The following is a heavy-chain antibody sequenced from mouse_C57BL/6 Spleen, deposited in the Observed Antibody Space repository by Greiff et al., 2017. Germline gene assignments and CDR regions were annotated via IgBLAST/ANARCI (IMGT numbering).Heavy chain of an antibody. D-gene: IGHD3-2*02. J-gene: IGHJ2*01. V-gene: IGHV1-82*01. Sequence: QVQLQQSGPELVKPGASVKISCKASGYAFSSSWMNWVKQRPGKGLEWIGRIYPGDGDTNYNGKFKGKATLTADKSSSTAYMQLSSLTSEDSAVYFCARGAQAIDYWGQGTTLTVSS. CDR1: GYAFSSSW. CDR3: ARGAQAIDY. CDR2: IYPGDGDT.